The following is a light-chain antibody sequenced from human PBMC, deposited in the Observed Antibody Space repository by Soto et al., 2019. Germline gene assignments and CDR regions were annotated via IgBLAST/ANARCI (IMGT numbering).Light chain of an antibody. J-gene: IGKJ3*01. Sequence: EIVLTQSPGTLSLSPGERATLSCRASQSVSSSYLAWYQQKPGQAPRLLIYGASIRATGIPDRFSGSGSGKDLHLTITRLEPEDFALYHCQQYHISPHTFGPGTKVDI. CDR1: QSVSSSY. CDR3: QQYHISPHT. V-gene: IGKV3-20*01. CDR2: GAS.